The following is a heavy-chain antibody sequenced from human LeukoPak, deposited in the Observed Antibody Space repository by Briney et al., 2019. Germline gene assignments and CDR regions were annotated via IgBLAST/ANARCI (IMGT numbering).Heavy chain of an antibody. Sequence: PGGSLRLSCAASGFAFSNAWMSWVRQAPGKGLEWVGHIKSKTDSGTTNYAAPVKGRFTISRDDSKNTLFLQMGSLKTEDTAVYYCTTYYYGSGSYYTNFYMDVWGKGTTVTVSS. V-gene: IGHV3-15*01. CDR1: GFAFSNAW. CDR2: IKSKTDSGTT. CDR3: TTYYYGSGSYYTNFYMDV. D-gene: IGHD3-10*01. J-gene: IGHJ6*03.